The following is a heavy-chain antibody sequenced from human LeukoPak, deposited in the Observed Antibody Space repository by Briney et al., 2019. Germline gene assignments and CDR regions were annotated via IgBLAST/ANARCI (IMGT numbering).Heavy chain of an antibody. Sequence: PGGSLRLSCAASGFTFSSYGMHWVRQAPGKGLEWVAVISYDGSNKYYADSVKGRFTISRDNSKNTLYLQMNSLRAEDTAVYYCAKDKVAGGSYAYFDYWGQGTLVTVSS. CDR3: AKDKVAGGSYAYFDY. J-gene: IGHJ4*02. D-gene: IGHD1-26*01. CDR1: GFTFSSYG. V-gene: IGHV3-30*18. CDR2: ISYDGSNK.